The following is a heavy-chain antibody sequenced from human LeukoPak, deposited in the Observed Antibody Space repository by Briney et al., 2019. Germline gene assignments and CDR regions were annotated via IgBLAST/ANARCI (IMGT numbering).Heavy chain of an antibody. Sequence: GRSLRLSCAASGFTFDDYAMHWVRQAPGKGLEWVSGISWNSGSIGYADSVKGRFTISRDNAKNSLYLQMNSLRAEGTALYYCAKVKYYYDSSGLDYWGQGTLVTVSS. D-gene: IGHD3-22*01. CDR2: ISWNSGSI. CDR1: GFTFDDYA. V-gene: IGHV3-9*01. J-gene: IGHJ4*02. CDR3: AKVKYYYDSSGLDY.